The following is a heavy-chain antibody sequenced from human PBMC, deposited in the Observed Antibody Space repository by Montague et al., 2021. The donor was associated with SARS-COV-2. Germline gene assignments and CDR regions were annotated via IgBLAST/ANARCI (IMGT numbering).Heavy chain of an antibody. Sequence: SETLSLTCTVSGGSISSSSYYWCWIRQPPGKGLGWIGSIYYSGSTYYNPSLKSRVTISVDTSKNQFSMKLSSVTAADTAVYYCARRLKVSYYIAAAGAQDYWGQGTLVTVSS. V-gene: IGHV4-39*01. CDR3: ARRLKVSYYIAAAGAQDY. J-gene: IGHJ4*02. CDR2: IYYSGST. D-gene: IGHD6-13*01. CDR1: GGSISSSSYY.